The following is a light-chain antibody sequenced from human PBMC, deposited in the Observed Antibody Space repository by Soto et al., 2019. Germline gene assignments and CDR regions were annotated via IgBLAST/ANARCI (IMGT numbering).Light chain of an antibody. CDR2: LERSGSY. CDR1: SGHSTYI. CDR3: ETWDSNTVV. Sequence: QLVLTQSSSASASLGSSVKLTCTLSSGHSTYIIAWHQQQPGKAPRSLMTLERSGSYNKGSGVPDRFSGSSSGADRYLTISNVQSEDEADYYCETWDSNTVVFGGGTKLTVL. J-gene: IGLJ2*01. V-gene: IGLV4-60*03.